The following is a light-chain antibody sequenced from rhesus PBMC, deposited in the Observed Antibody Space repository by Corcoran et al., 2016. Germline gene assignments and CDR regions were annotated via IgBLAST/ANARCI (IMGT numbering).Light chain of an antibody. CDR3: QQYSSRRT. V-gene: IGKV1-66*01. CDR2: SAS. Sequence: DIQMTRSPSSLSASAGDTVTITCRASQGINNYSSWYQQKPGKAPKPLIFSASSLETGVPSRFSGSGAGTDFTLTISSLQSEDFATYYCQQYSSRRTFGQGTKVEIK. J-gene: IGKJ1*01. CDR1: QGINNY.